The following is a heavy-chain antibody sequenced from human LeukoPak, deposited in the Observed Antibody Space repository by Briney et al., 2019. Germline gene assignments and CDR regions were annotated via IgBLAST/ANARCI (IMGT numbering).Heavy chain of an antibody. Sequence: SETLSLTCTVSGGSISSYYWSWIRQPAGKGLEWIGRIYASGSSNYNPSLKSRLTISIDNSKSQFSLKLTSVTAADTAVYYCARGWCSTTTCYLPDYWGQGTLVTVSS. J-gene: IGHJ4*02. V-gene: IGHV4-4*07. CDR1: GGSISSYY. CDR3: ARGWCSTTTCYLPDY. D-gene: IGHD2-2*01. CDR2: IYASGSS.